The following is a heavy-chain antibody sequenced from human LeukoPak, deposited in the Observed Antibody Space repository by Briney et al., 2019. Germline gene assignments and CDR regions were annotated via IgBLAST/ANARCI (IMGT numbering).Heavy chain of an antibody. CDR2: ISSSGSYI. D-gene: IGHD1-14*01. CDR1: GFTFSSYS. CDR3: ARVGPWVNPDYYYYMDV. V-gene: IGHV3-21*01. Sequence: GGSLRLSCAASGFTFSSYSMNWVRQAPGKGLEWASSISSSGSYIYYADSVKGRFTISRDNAKNSLYLQMNSLRAEDSAVYYCARVGPWVNPDYYYYMDVWGKGTTVTVSS. J-gene: IGHJ6*03.